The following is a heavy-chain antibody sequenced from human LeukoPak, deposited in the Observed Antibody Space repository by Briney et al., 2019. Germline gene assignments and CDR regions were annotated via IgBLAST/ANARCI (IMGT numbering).Heavy chain of an antibody. D-gene: IGHD6-19*01. J-gene: IGHJ4*02. CDR3: AKDRQWLVLNLYFDY. CDR1: GFTFSSYA. Sequence: PGGSLRLSCAASGFTFSSYAMSWVRQAPGKGLEWVSAISGSGGSTYYADSVKGRFTISRDNSKNTLYLQMNSLRAEDTAVYYCAKDRQWLVLNLYFDYWGQGTLVTVSS. CDR2: ISGSGGST. V-gene: IGHV3-23*01.